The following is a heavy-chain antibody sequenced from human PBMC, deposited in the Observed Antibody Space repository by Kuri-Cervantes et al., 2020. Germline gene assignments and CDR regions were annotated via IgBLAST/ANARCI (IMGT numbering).Heavy chain of an antibody. CDR3: AKAEA. Sequence: GGSLRLSCAASGFTFSTYAVHWVRQAPGKGLEWVAVISYDGSNKYYADSVKGRFTISRDNSKNTLYLQMNSLRAEDTALYYCAKAEAWGQGTLVTVSS. J-gene: IGHJ4*02. CDR2: ISYDGSNK. CDR1: GFTFSTYA. V-gene: IGHV3-30*01.